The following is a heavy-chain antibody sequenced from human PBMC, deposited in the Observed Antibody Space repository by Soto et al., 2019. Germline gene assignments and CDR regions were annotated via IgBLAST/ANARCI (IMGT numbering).Heavy chain of an antibody. CDR1: GYTFTGYY. J-gene: IGHJ2*01. D-gene: IGHD3-16*01. CDR3: ARYPTYDWGWYFDL. V-gene: IGHV1-2*02. CDR2: INPNSGDT. Sequence: QVQLVQSGAEVKKPGASVKVSCKASGYTFTGYYMHWVRQAPGQGLEWMGWINPNSGDTNYAQKFQGRVTMTRDTSISTAYMELSRLRSDDTAVYYCARYPTYDWGWYFDLWGRGTLVTVSS.